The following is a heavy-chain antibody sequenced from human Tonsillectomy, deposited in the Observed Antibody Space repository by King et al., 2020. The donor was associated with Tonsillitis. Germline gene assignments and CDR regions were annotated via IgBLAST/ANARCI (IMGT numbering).Heavy chain of an antibody. J-gene: IGHJ4*02. CDR1: GFTFSSYG. V-gene: IGHV3-23*03. CDR3: ARHGSAYSVDY. D-gene: IGHD2-21*01. Sequence: VQLVESGGGLVQPGGSLRLSCEASGFTFSSYGMSWVRQAPGKGLEWVSLIHANTGITSYADSVRGRFTISRANSKNTLDLQMNSLRADDTAVYYCARHGSAYSVDYWSQGTLVTVSS. CDR2: IHANTGIT.